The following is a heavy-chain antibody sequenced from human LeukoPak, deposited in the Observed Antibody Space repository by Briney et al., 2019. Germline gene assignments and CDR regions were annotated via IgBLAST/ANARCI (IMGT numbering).Heavy chain of an antibody. CDR2: IYYSGST. CDR3: ARLQRGSSWYGGVLSDY. V-gene: IGHV4-39*01. CDR1: GGSISSSSYY. J-gene: IGHJ4*02. Sequence: SETLSLTCTVSGGSISSSSYYWGWIRQPPGKGLEWFGSIYYSGSTYYNPSLKTRVTISVDTSKNQFSLKLSSVTAADTAVYYCARLQRGSSWYGGVLSDYWGQGTLVTVSS. D-gene: IGHD6-13*01.